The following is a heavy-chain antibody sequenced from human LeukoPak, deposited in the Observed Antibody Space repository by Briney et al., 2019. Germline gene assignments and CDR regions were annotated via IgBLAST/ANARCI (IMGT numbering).Heavy chain of an antibody. CDR2: IRYDGSNK. CDR3: AKDRTPATRGIDY. V-gene: IGHV3-30*02. CDR1: GFTFSSYG. J-gene: IGHJ4*02. D-gene: IGHD1-7*01. Sequence: GGSLRLSCAASGFTFSSYGMHWVRQAPGKGLEWVAFIRYDGSNKYYADSVKGRFTISRDNSKNTLYLQMNSLRAEDTAVHYCAKDRTPATRGIDYWGQGTLVTVSS.